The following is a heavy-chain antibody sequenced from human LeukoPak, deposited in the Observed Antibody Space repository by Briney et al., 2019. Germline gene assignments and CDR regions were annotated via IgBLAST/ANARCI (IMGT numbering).Heavy chain of an antibody. CDR2: MNPNSGNT. Sequence: ASVKVSCKASGYTFTSYDINWVRQATGQGLEWMGWMNPNSGNTGYAQKFQGRVTITRNTSTSTAYMELSSLRSEDTAVYYCARAHYSNDAFDIWGQGTMVTVSS. CDR1: GYTFTSYD. J-gene: IGHJ3*02. V-gene: IGHV1-8*03. D-gene: IGHD4-11*01. CDR3: ARAHYSNDAFDI.